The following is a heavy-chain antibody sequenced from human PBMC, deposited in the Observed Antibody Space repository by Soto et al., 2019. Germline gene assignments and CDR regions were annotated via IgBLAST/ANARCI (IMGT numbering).Heavy chain of an antibody. J-gene: IGHJ4*02. CDR2: IPVIGERR. D-gene: IGHD1-1*01. CDR3: AREGDRYGTVGLDS. CDR1: GFTFSSYG. Sequence: EVQLLDSGGGLVQPGGSLRLSCAASGFTFSSYGMSWVRQAPGKGLEWVAGIPVIGERRYYADSVKGRFTISRDNAKNTLYLQMNSLRVEDAAVYFCAREGDRYGTVGLDSWGQGTLVTVSS. V-gene: IGHV3-23*01.